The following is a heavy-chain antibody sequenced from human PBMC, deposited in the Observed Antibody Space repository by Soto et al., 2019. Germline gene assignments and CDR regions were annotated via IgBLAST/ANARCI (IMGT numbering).Heavy chain of an antibody. V-gene: IGHV3-30-3*01. Sequence: GGSLRLSCAASGFTFSSYAMHWVRQAPGKGLEWVAVISYDGSNKYYADSVKGRFTISRDNSKNTLYLQMNSLRADDTAVYYCARSLYYYDSSALDAFYIWGQGKMVTVSS. CDR2: ISYDGSNK. CDR3: ARSLYYYDSSALDAFYI. D-gene: IGHD3-22*01. J-gene: IGHJ3*02. CDR1: GFTFSSYA.